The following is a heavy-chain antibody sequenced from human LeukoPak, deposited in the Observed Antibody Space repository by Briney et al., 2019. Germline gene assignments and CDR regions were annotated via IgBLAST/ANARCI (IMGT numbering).Heavy chain of an antibody. CDR3: GRALGLDY. J-gene: IGHJ4*02. V-gene: IGHV3-53*01. CDR1: GFTVSSNS. Sequence: GGSLRLSCTVSGFTVSSNSMSWVRQAPGKGLEWVSFIYSDNTHYSDSVKGRFTISRDDSKNTLYLQMNSLRAEDTAVYYCGRALGLDYWGQGTLVTVSS. CDR2: IYSDNT. D-gene: IGHD3-10*01.